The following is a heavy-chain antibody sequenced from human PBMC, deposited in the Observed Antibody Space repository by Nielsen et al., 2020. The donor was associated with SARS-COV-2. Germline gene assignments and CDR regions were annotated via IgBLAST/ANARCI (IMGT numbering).Heavy chain of an antibody. CDR2: ISWNSGSI. CDR1: GFTFDDYA. CDR3: AKDGNVDIVATIPRASYYYGMDV. V-gene: IGHV3-9*01. Sequence: LSLTCAASGFTFDDYAMHWVRQAPGKGLEWVSGISWNSGSIGYADSVKGRFTISRDNAKNSLYLQMNSLRAEDTALYYCAKDGNVDIVATIPRASYYYGMDVWGQGTTVTVSS. J-gene: IGHJ6*02. D-gene: IGHD5-12*01.